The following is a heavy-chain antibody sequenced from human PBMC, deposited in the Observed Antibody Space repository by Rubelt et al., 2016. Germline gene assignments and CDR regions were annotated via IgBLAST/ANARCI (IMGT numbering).Heavy chain of an antibody. CDR1: GFTFSRYA. D-gene: IGHD2-2*02. CDR2: ISYDGSNK. J-gene: IGHJ4*02. CDR3: VRATLYGDS. Sequence: SRGGLVQPGGSLRVSCAASGFTFSRYAMDWVRQAPGKGLEWVAVISYDGSNKYYADSVKGRFSISRDNPKNSLYLQMNSLRAEDTAVYYCVRATLYGDSWGQGTLVTVSS. V-gene: IGHV3-30*04.